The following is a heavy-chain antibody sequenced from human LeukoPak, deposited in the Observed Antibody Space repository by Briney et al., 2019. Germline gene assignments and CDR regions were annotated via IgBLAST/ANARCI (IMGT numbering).Heavy chain of an antibody. CDR3: ATTAPGYCSGGSCSPWGNWFAP. CDR1: GYTFTSYF. D-gene: IGHD2-15*01. Sequence: ASVKVSCKPSGYTFTSYFMHWVRQAPGQGLEWMGRINPRVGSTRYAQKFQGRVSMTRDTSTSTVYMELSSLRSEDTAVYYCATTAPGYCSGGSCSPWGNWFAPWGQGTLVTVSS. V-gene: IGHV1-46*01. J-gene: IGHJ5*02. CDR2: INPRVGST.